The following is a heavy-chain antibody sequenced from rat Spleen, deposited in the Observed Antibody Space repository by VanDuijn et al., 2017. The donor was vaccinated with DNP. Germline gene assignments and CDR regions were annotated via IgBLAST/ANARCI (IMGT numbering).Heavy chain of an antibody. J-gene: IGHJ3*01. CDR2: ISSAGNT. CDR1: GFSVTNFG. CDR3: TGGGNYLYPFTY. V-gene: IGHV2S8*01. D-gene: IGHD1-2*01. Sequence: QVQLRESGPGLVQPSQILSLTCTVSGFSVTNFGVNWVRQPPGKGLEWIAAISSAGNTFYNSALKSRLSFTRDPSKNQVFLHMDSLQTEDTAIYFCTGGGNYLYPFTYWGQGTLVTVSS.